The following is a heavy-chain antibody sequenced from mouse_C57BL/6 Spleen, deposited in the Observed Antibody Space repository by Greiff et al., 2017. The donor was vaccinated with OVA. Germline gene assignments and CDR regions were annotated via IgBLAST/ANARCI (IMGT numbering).Heavy chain of an antibody. Sequence: EVMLVESEGGLVQPGSSMKLSCTASGFTFSDYYMAWVRQVPEKGLEWVANINYDGSSTYYLDSLKSRFIISRDNAKNILYLQMSSLKSEDTATYYCAREHYDSSYYFDYWGQGTTLTVSS. CDR2: INYDGSST. CDR3: AREHYDSSYYFDY. V-gene: IGHV5-16*01. D-gene: IGHD1-1*01. J-gene: IGHJ2*01. CDR1: GFTFSDYY.